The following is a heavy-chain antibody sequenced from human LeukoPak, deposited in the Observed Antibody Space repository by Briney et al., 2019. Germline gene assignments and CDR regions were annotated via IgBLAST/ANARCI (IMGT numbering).Heavy chain of an antibody. CDR2: INAGNGNT. J-gene: IGHJ6*02. CDR1: GYTFTTYA. CDR3: ARDGTSSSSPDYYYYYGMDV. D-gene: IGHD6-6*01. V-gene: IGHV1-3*01. Sequence: ASVKVSCKASGYTFTTYAMHWVRQAPGQRLEWMGWINAGNGNTKYSQKFQARVTITRDTSASTAYMELSSLRSEDTAVYYCARDGTSSSSPDYYYYYGMDVWGQGTTVTVSS.